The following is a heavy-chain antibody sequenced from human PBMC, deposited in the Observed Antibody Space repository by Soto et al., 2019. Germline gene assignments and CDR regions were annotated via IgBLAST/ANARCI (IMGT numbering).Heavy chain of an antibody. CDR2: IYYDGSNK. CDR3: ARAQNSSSWYPFDY. Sequence: QVQLVESGGGVVQPGRSLRLSCAASGFTFSSYGMHWVRQAPGKGLEWVAVIYYDGSNKYYADSVKGRFTISRDNSKNTLYLQMNSLRAEDTALYYVARAQNSSSWYPFDYWGQGTLVT. CDR1: GFTFSSYG. V-gene: IGHV3-33*01. D-gene: IGHD6-13*01. J-gene: IGHJ4*02.